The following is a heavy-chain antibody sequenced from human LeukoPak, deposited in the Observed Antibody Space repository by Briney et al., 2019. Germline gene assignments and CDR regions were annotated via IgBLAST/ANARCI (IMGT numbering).Heavy chain of an antibody. V-gene: IGHV3-30*18. Sequence: GGSLRLSCAAPGFAFSTYGMQWVRQAPGKGLEWVAVISYDGKVKHYTDSVKGRFAISRDNSRNTLYLQMNSLGTEDTALYYCAKEIHPRSSNGWPFDYWGQGTLVTVSS. CDR2: ISYDGKVK. J-gene: IGHJ4*02. CDR3: AKEIHPRSSNGWPFDY. CDR1: GFAFSTYG. D-gene: IGHD6-19*01.